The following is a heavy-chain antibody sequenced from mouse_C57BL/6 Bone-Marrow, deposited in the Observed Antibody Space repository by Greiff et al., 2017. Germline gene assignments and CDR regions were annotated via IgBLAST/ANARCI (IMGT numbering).Heavy chain of an antibody. CDR2: IDPNSGGT. CDR1: GYTFTSYW. V-gene: IGHV1-72*01. Sequence: QVQLKQSGAELVKPGASVKLSCKASGYTFTSYWMHWVKQRPGRGLEWIGRIDPNSGGTKYNEKFKSKATLTVDKPSSTAYMQLSSLTSEDSAVYYCARPYYYGSSYPYYFDYWGQGTTLTVSS. D-gene: IGHD1-1*01. J-gene: IGHJ2*01. CDR3: ARPYYYGSSYPYYFDY.